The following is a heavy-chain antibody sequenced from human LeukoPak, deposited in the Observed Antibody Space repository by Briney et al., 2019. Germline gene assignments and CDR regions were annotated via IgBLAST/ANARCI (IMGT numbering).Heavy chain of an antibody. J-gene: IGHJ4*02. CDR2: INPSGGST. Sequence: ASVKVSCKASGYTFTSYYIHWVRQAPGQGLEWMGIINPSGGSTSYAQKFQGRVTMTRDTSTSTVYMELSSLRSEDTAVYYCARTWFGELLFDYWGQGTLVTVSS. CDR1: GYTFTSYY. V-gene: IGHV1-46*01. CDR3: ARTWFGELLFDY. D-gene: IGHD3-10*01.